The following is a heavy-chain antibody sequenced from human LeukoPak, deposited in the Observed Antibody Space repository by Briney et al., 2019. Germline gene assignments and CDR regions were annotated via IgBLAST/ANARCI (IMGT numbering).Heavy chain of an antibody. V-gene: IGHV5-51*01. J-gene: IGHJ4*02. CDR3: ARQRYSGYDPGY. CDR1: GYRFGSYW. CDR2: VYGGDSDV. D-gene: IGHD5-12*01. Sequence: GESLEISCYGSGYRFGSYWIGWMRQMPGKGLECMGLVYGGDSDVKYTPSFQGQITISADKSSSTAYLRWHSLKASDTAMYYCARQRYSGYDPGYWGQGTLVTVSS.